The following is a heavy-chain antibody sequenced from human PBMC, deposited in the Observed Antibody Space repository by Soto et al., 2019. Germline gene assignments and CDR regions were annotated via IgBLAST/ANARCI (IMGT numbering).Heavy chain of an antibody. CDR1: GFSLTTSGVG. D-gene: IGHD5-18*01. V-gene: IGHV2-5*02. Sequence: SGPTLVNPTQTLALTCTFSGFSLTTSGVGVGWVRKTPGKALEWLAVIYWDDDKRYNPSLKNRLTITKDTSKNQVVLIMADVDPVDTGTYFCVHRGYMYGNWDHGYFDYWGQGTLVTVSS. J-gene: IGHJ4*02. CDR3: VHRGYMYGNWDHGYFDY. CDR2: IYWDDDK.